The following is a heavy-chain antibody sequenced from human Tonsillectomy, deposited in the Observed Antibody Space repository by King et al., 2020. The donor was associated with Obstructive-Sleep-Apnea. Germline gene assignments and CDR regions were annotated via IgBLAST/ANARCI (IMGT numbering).Heavy chain of an antibody. CDR1: GGSISSGDYY. J-gene: IGHJ3*02. D-gene: IGHD2-2*01. CDR3: ARGYCSSTSCYEGGGFDI. CDR2: IYNSGST. Sequence: VQLQESGPGLVKPSQTLSLTCTVSGGSISSGDYYWSWFRQPPGKGLEWIGYIYNSGSTYYNPSPRSRIITSVATPKNQFSLKLSSVTAADTAVYYCARGYCSSTSCYEGGGFDIWGQGTMVTVSS. V-gene: IGHV4-30-4*01.